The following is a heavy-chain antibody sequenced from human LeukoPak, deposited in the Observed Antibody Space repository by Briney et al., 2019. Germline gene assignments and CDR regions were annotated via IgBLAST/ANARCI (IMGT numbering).Heavy chain of an antibody. CDR2: ISYDGSNK. CDR1: GFTFSSYG. CDR3: ARVGYSGSYYGFDY. J-gene: IGHJ4*02. V-gene: IGHV3-30*03. D-gene: IGHD1-26*01. Sequence: AGGSLRLSCAASGFTFSSYGMHWVRQAPGKGLEWVAVISYDGSNKYYADSVKGRFTISRDNSKNTLYLQMNSLRAEDTAVYYCARVGYSGSYYGFDYWGQGTLVTVSS.